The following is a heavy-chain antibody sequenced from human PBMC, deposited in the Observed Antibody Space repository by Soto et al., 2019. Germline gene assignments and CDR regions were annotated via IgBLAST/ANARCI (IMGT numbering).Heavy chain of an antibody. J-gene: IGHJ4*02. V-gene: IGHV1-69*01. CDR3: AREMIAVAGTELWLFCH. D-gene: IGHD6-19*01. CDR2: IIPIFGTA. CDR1: GGTFSSYA. Sequence: QVQLVRSGAEVKKPGSSVKVSCKPSGGTFSSYAISWVRQAPGQGLEWMGGIIPIFGTANYAQKFQGRVTITADEFTSRAYIEIGSLSSDEASVSYCAREMIAVAGTELWLFCHWGRGTLVTV.